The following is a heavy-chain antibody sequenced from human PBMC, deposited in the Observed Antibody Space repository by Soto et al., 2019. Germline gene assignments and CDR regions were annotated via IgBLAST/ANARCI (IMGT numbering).Heavy chain of an antibody. V-gene: IGHV4-30-2*01. J-gene: IGHJ6*02. CDR2: IYHSGST. D-gene: IGHD2-15*01. Sequence: SETLSLTCAVSGGSISSGGYSWSWIRQPPGKGLEWIGYIYHSGSTYYNPSLKSRVTISVDRSKNQFSLKLSSVTAADTAVYYCARALSAGRGYYYYGMDVWGQGTTVTVSS. CDR3: ARALSAGRGYYYYGMDV. CDR1: GGSISSGGYS.